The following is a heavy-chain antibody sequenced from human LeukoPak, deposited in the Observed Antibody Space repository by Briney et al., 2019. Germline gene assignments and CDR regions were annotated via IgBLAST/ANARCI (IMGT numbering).Heavy chain of an antibody. CDR2: IIPIFGTA. CDR3: ASYGDYGVYGAFDI. Sequence: ASVKVSCKASGGTFSSYAISWVRQAPGQGLEWMGGIIPIFGTANYAQKFQGRVTITADESTSTAYMELSSLRSEDTAVYYCASYGDYGVYGAFDIWGQGTMVTVSS. CDR1: GGTFSSYA. J-gene: IGHJ3*02. D-gene: IGHD4-17*01. V-gene: IGHV1-69*13.